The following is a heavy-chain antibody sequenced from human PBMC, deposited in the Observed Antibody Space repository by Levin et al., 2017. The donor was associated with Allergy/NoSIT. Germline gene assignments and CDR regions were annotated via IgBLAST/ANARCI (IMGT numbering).Heavy chain of an antibody. V-gene: IGHV1-2*02. CDR3: ARSLSGMWELLYYFDY. D-gene: IGHD4-23*01. CDR2: ISPHRGGS. J-gene: IGHJ4*02. CDR1: GYTFTDYY. Sequence: ASVKVSCKASGYTFTDYYLHWVRQAPGQGLEWMGWISPHRGGSNYAQKFEGRLTMNRDTSINTAYMELSSPRSDDSAVYYCARSLSGMWELLYYFDYWGQGTLVTVSS.